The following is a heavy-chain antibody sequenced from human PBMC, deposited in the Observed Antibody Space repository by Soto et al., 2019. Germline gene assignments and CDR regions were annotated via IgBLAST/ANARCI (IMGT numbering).Heavy chain of an antibody. CDR2: IIPIFATA. CDR1: GGTFSSYA. V-gene: IGHV1-69*12. J-gene: IGHJ6*02. CDR3: AQWPLGVNYYYGMDV. D-gene: IGHD3-16*01. Sequence: QVQLVQSGAEVKKPGSSVKVSCKASGGTFSSYAINWVRQAPGQGLEWMGGIIPIFATADYAQKFQGRVTITGDESPSTAYMELSSLRSEDTAVYYCAQWPLGVNYYYGMDVWGQGTTVTVSS.